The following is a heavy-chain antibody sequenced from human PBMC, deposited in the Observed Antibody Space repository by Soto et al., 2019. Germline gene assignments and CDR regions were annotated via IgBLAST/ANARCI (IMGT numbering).Heavy chain of an antibody. V-gene: IGHV1-2*04. D-gene: IGHD3-16*01. CDR2: INPNSGGT. CDR1: GYTFTGYY. Sequence: ASVKVSCKASGYTFTGYYMHWVRQAPGQGLEWMGWINPNSGGTNYAQKFQGWVTMTRDTSISTAYMELSRLRSDDTAVYYCAREKITYTHDAFDVWGQGTMVTVSS. CDR3: AREKITYTHDAFDV. J-gene: IGHJ3*01.